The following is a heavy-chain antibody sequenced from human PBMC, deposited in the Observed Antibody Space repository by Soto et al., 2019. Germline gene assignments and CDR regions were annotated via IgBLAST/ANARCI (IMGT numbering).Heavy chain of an antibody. Sequence: ASVKVSCKASGYTFASYAISWMRQAPGQGLEWMGWISAYNGNTNYAQKLQGRVTMTTDTSTSTAYMELRSLRSDDTAVYYCARDPPPPDYWGKGTRVPVPS. CDR2: ISAYNGNT. CDR1: GYTFASYA. CDR3: ARDPPPPDY. J-gene: IGHJ4*02. V-gene: IGHV1-18*01.